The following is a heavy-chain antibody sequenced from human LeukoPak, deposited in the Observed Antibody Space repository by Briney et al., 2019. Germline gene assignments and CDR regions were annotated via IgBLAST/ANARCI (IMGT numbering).Heavy chain of an antibody. D-gene: IGHD3-10*01. CDR2: IIGSGDRT. J-gene: IGHJ4*02. CDR3: ARGSGLDY. V-gene: IGHV3-23*01. CDR1: GFTFSSYA. Sequence: PGGSLRLSCAASGFTFSSYAMSWVRQAPGMGLEWVSVIIGSGDRTYYADSVKGRFTISRENAKNSLYLQMNSLRAGDTAVYYCARGSGLDYWGQGTLVTVSS.